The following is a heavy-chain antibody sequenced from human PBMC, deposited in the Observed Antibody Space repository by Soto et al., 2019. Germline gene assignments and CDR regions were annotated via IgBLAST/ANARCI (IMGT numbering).Heavy chain of an antibody. Sequence: QVQLVESGGGVVQPGRSLRLSCAASGFTFSSYAMHWVRQAPGKGLEWVAVISYDGSNKYYADSVKGRFTISRDNSKNTLYLQLNSLRAEHTAVYYCARDAMEDYYGSEDAFDIWGQGTMVTVSS. CDR1: GFTFSSYA. J-gene: IGHJ3*02. CDR2: ISYDGSNK. CDR3: ARDAMEDYYGSEDAFDI. V-gene: IGHV3-30-3*01. D-gene: IGHD3-10*01.